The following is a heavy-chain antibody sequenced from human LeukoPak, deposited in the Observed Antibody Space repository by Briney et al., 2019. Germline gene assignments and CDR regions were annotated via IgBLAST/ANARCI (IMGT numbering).Heavy chain of an antibody. V-gene: IGHV6-1*01. CDR3: ARGSTTKFHF. J-gene: IGHJ4*02. CDR1: GDSVSNNSAT. Sequence: SQTLSLTCAISGDSVSNNSATWNWIWQSPSRGLEWLGRTYYRSKWYTSYALSVKSRITLNADTSENQFSLQLNSVTPEDTAVYYCARGSTTKFHFGGQGTQVTVSS. CDR2: TYYRSKWYT. D-gene: IGHD5/OR15-5a*01.